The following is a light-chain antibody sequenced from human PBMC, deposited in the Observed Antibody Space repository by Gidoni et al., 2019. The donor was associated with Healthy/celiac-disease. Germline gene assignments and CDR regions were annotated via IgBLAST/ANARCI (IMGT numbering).Light chain of an antibody. CDR3: QSYDSSLSGWV. Sequence: QSVLTQPPSVSEAPGQRVTISCTGSSSNIGAGYDVHWSPQLPGTAPKLLIYGNSNRPSGVPDRFSGAKSGTSASLAITGLQAEDEADYYCQSYDSSLSGWVFGTGTKLTVL. V-gene: IGLV1-40*01. CDR1: SSNIGAGYD. J-gene: IGLJ3*02. CDR2: GNS.